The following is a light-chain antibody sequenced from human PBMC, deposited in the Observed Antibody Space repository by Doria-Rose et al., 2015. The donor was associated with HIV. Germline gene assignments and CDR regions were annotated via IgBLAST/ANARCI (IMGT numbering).Light chain of an antibody. Sequence: DIVMTQSSGTLSLSPGERATLSCRASQSFSSTYLAWYQQKPGQAPSLLIYDGSTRATGIPDRFSASGSGTDFTLTINRLGPEDFALYYCHQYGTSWTFGQGTKVEI. CDR2: DGS. CDR3: HQYGTSWT. J-gene: IGKJ1*01. CDR1: QSFSSTY. V-gene: IGKV3-20*01.